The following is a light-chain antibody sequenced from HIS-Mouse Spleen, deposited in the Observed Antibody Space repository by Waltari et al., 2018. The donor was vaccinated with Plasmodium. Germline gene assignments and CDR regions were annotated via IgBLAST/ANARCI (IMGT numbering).Light chain of an antibody. CDR1: ALPKQY. J-gene: IGLJ2*01. CDR2: KDS. V-gene: IGLV3-25*03. CDR3: QSADSSGTYVV. Sequence: SYELTQPPSVSVSPGQTARLTCSGDALPKQYAYWYQQKPGKAPVLVIYKDSERPSGIPERFSGSSSGTTVTLTISGVQAEDEADYYCQSADSSGTYVVFGGGTKLTVL.